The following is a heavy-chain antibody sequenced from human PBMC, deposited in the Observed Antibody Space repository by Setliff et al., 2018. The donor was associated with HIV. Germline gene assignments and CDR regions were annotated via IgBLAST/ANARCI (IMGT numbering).Heavy chain of an antibody. V-gene: IGHV4-39*07. CDR2: IYFSGSV. D-gene: IGHD1-7*01. CDR3: ARVSSVIELQGGDYFDS. Sequence: SENLSLTCTVSGDSISSSRSFWGWIRQSPGKGLEWIGSIYFSGSVFYNPSLNSRVIISIDTSRNQFSLKLSSVTGADTAVYYCARVSSVIELQGGDYFDSWGQGLLVTVSS. CDR1: GDSISSSRSF. J-gene: IGHJ4*02.